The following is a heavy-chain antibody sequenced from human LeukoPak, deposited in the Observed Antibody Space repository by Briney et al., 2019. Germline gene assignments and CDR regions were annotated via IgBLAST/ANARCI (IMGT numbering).Heavy chain of an antibody. CDR1: GFTFSAYW. J-gene: IGHJ4*02. Sequence: GGSLRLSYAASGFTFSAYWMHWVRQPPGKGLVWVSRITPDGGGTIYADSVKGPFTISRDNAKSTLYLQVKSLRAEDTAVYYCVRYSGSPPGWGQGTVVSVSS. D-gene: IGHD1-26*01. CDR2: ITPDGGGT. CDR3: VRYSGSPPG. V-gene: IGHV3-74*01.